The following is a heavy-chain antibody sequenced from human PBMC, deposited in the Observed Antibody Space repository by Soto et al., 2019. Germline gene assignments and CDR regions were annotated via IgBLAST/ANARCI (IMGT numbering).Heavy chain of an antibody. J-gene: IGHJ6*02. CDR1: GYTFTSYY. CDR2: INPSGGST. D-gene: IGHD3-10*01. Sequence: ASVKVSCKASGYTFTSYYMHWVRQAPGQVLEWMGIINPSGGSTSYAQKFQGRVTMTRDTSTSTVYMELSSLRSEDTAVYYCARDGITMVRGVFSGMDVWGQGTTVTVSS. CDR3: ARDGITMVRGVFSGMDV. V-gene: IGHV1-46*01.